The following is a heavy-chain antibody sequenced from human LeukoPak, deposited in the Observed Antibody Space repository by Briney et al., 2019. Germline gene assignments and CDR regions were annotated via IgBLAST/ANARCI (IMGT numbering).Heavy chain of an antibody. CDR2: ISYDERQI. D-gene: IGHD2-2*01. CDR1: GFTFSTYW. V-gene: IGHV3-74*01. J-gene: IGHJ4*02. CDR3: IRRAEKKCGECHLDH. Sequence: GGSLRLSCAASGFTFSTYWMHWVRQAPGKGLVWVSRISYDERQIDYADSVKGRFTISRDNAKNTLYLEMNGLRAEDPAVYYWIRRAEKKCGECHLDHWGQGTLV.